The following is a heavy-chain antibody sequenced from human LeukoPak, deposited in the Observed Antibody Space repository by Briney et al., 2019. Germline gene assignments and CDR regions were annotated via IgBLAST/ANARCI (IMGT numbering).Heavy chain of an antibody. CDR1: GFTFSSHG. D-gene: IGHD6-13*01. J-gene: IGHJ4*02. CDR3: ARDSGWWRFDF. CDR2: IKEDGSEK. Sequence: PGRSLRLSCAASGFTFSSHGMHWVRQAPGQGLEWVASIKEDGSEKHYVDSVKGRFTISRDNGKNSLYLQMNSLRAEDTAVYYCARDSGWWRFDFWGQGTLVTVSS. V-gene: IGHV3-7*03.